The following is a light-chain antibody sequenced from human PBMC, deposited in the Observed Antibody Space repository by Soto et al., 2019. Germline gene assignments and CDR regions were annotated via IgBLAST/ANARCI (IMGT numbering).Light chain of an antibody. CDR2: AAS. J-gene: IGKJ2*01. V-gene: IGKV1-39*01. CDR1: QSISNY. Sequence: DIQMTQSPSSLSASVGDRVTITCRASQSISNYLNWYQHKPGKAPKLLIYAASSLQSGVPSRFSGSGSGTDFTLTISSLQPEDFATYYCQQSYSTPRYTFGQGTKLEIK. CDR3: QQSYSTPRYT.